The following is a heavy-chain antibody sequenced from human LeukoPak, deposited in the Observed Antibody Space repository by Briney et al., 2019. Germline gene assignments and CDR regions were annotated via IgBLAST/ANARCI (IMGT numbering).Heavy chain of an antibody. CDR3: ATDRGWRTSGYYLYYFEY. J-gene: IGHJ4*02. V-gene: IGHV3-7*01. CDR2: IKHDGSEK. Sequence: GGSLRLSCAASGFIFTNYFMSWVRQAPGKGLEWVASIKHDGSEKYYVDSVRGRFTISRDNTKNSLYLQMSSLRAEDTAVYYCATDRGWRTSGYYLYYFEYWGQGTLVTFSS. CDR1: GFIFTNYF. D-gene: IGHD3-3*01.